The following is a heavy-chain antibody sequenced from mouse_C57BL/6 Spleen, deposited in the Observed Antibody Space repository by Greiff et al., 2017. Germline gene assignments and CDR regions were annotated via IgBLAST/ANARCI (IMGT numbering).Heavy chain of an antibody. V-gene: IGHV1-18*01. CDR3: ARWIGTVYYFDY. J-gene: IGHJ2*01. Sequence: DVQLQESGPELVKPGASVKIPCKASGYTFTDYNMDWVKQSHGQSLEWIGDLNPYNGGTIYNQKFKGKATLTVDKSSSTAYMELRSLTSEDAAVYYCARWIGTVYYFDYWGQGTTLTVSS. CDR2: LNPYNGGT. CDR1: GYTFTDYN. D-gene: IGHD2-14*01.